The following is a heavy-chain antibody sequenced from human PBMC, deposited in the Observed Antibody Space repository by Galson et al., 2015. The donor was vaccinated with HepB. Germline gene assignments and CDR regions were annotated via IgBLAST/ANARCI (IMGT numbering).Heavy chain of an antibody. J-gene: IGHJ4*02. V-gene: IGHV3-7*01. D-gene: IGHD7-27*01. Sequence: SLRLSCAASAFSFDSAWMSWVRQAPGEGLVWLANIRPDGSSQYYVDSVRGRSTISRDDAKKSLYLHMTSLRVEDTATYYCARDYNWGWDYWGQGTLVTVSS. CDR1: AFSFDSAW. CDR3: ARDYNWGWDY. CDR2: IRPDGSSQ.